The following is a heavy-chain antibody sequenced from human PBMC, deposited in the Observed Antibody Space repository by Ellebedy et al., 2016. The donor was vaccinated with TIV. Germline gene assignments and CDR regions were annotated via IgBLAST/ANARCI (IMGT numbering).Heavy chain of an antibody. D-gene: IGHD1-26*01. J-gene: IGHJ4*02. CDR1: GFTFSSYW. V-gene: IGHV3-7*03. CDR2: IKQDGSKR. Sequence: GESLKISCAASGFTFSSYWMSWVRQAPGKGLEWVAKIKQDGSKRFYVDSVKGRITISRDNAKNSLYLQMNNLSAEDTAVYYCARDTLVGVTDSYFDYWGQGTLVTVSS. CDR3: ARDTLVGVTDSYFDY.